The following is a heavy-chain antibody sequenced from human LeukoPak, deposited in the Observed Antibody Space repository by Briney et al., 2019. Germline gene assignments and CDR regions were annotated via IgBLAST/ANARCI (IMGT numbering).Heavy chain of an antibody. D-gene: IGHD5-18*01. CDR3: ARHDHGYSSGRFDY. J-gene: IGHJ4*02. Sequence: PSETLSLTCTVSGGSISSYYWSWIRQPPGKGLEWIGYISYSGNTDYNPSLKGRLIISVDTSKNQFSLKLSSVTAADTAVYYCARHDHGYSSGRFDYWGQGSLVTVSS. CDR1: GGSISSYY. CDR2: ISYSGNT. V-gene: IGHV4-59*01.